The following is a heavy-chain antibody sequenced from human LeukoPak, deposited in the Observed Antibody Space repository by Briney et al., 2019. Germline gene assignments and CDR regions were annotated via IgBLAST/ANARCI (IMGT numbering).Heavy chain of an antibody. J-gene: IGHJ6*03. CDR3: ARDTMIGTYYYYYYMDV. CDR2: IYYSGST. D-gene: IGHD3-22*01. Sequence: SETLSLTCTVSGGSISSSSYYWGWIRQPPGKGLEWIGSIYYSGSTYYNPSLKSRVTISVDTSKNQFSLKLSSVTAADTAAYYCARDTMIGTYYYYYYMDVWGKGTTVTVSS. V-gene: IGHV4-39*07. CDR1: GGSISSSSYY.